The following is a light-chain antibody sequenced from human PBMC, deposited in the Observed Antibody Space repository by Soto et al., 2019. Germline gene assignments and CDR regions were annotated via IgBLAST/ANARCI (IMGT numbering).Light chain of an antibody. J-gene: IGLJ2*01. V-gene: IGLV2-14*01. CDR3: SSYSSSSSVV. CDR1: SSDVGGSNY. Sequence: QSVLTQPASVSGSPGQSITISCTGTSSDVGGSNYVSWYQQHPGKAPKLLIYDVSNRPSGLSNRFSGSKSGNTASLTISGLQAEDEGDYYCSSYSSSSSVVFGGGTKLTVL. CDR2: DVS.